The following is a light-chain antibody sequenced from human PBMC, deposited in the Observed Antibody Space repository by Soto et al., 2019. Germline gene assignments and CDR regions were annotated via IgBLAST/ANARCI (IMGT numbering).Light chain of an antibody. CDR1: QSVSRK. Sequence: EIVMTQSPVTLSVSPGERATLSCRASQSVSRKLVWYQQKPGQAPRLLIYDTSTRATGIPARFSGSGSGTEFTLTISSLQSEDFTVYYCQQYNTWTSITFGQGTKVHIK. CDR2: DTS. V-gene: IGKV3-15*01. CDR3: QQYNTWTSIT. J-gene: IGKJ1*01.